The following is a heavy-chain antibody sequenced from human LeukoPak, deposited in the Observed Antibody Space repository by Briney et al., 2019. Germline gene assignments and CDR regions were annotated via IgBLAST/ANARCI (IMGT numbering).Heavy chain of an antibody. CDR2: IGGSGGGT. CDR3: ANRGLIPGALNY. Sequence: GGSLRLSCAASGFPFSNYAMNWVRQAPGKGLEWVSAIGGSGGGTYYADSVQGRFTISRDNSKNTLYLQMNSLRAEDTALYYCANRGLIPGALNYWGPGTLVTVSS. D-gene: IGHD4/OR15-4a*01. J-gene: IGHJ4*02. CDR1: GFPFSNYA. V-gene: IGHV3-23*01.